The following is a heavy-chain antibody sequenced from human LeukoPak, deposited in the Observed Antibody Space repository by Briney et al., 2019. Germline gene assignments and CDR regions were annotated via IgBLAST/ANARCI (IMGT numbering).Heavy chain of an antibody. CDR1: GGSLSNYY. D-gene: IGHD1-26*01. Sequence: SETLSLTCGVYGGSLSNYYWSWIRQPPGKGLEWIGYIYYSGSTNYNPSLKSRVTISVDTSKNQFSLKLSSVTAADTAVYYCARVVGATYFFDYWGQGTLVTVSS. V-gene: IGHV4-59*01. CDR3: ARVVGATYFFDY. CDR2: IYYSGST. J-gene: IGHJ4*02.